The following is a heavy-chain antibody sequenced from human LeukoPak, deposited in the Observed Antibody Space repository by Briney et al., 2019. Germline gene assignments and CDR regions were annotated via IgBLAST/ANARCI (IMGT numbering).Heavy chain of an antibody. J-gene: IGHJ6*02. Sequence: GASVKVSCKASGYTFTSYAMHWVRQAPGQRLEWMGWINAGNGNTKYSQKFQGRVTITRDTSASTAYMELSSLRSEDTAVYYCARDPAITMVRGVKNGMDVWGQGTTVTVSS. CDR1: GYTFTSYA. CDR3: ARDPAITMVRGVKNGMDV. CDR2: INAGNGNT. V-gene: IGHV1-3*01. D-gene: IGHD3-10*01.